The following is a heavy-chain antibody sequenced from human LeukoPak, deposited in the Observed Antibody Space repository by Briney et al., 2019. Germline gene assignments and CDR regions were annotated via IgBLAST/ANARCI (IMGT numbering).Heavy chain of an antibody. Sequence: KSSETLSLTCTVSGGSVNSNTYYWNWIRQPPGKGLEWIGYIYYSGSTNYNPSLKSRVTISLDTSKNQFSLRLSSVTAADTAVYYCANKVALAGPYYYYAMDVWGQGTTVTVSS. CDR3: ANKVALAGPYYYYAMDV. CDR2: IYYSGST. J-gene: IGHJ6*02. CDR1: GGSVNSNTYY. D-gene: IGHD2-15*01. V-gene: IGHV4-61*01.